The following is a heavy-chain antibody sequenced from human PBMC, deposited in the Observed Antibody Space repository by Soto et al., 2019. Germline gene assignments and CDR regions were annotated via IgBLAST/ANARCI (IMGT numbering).Heavy chain of an antibody. CDR1: GGSFSGYY. D-gene: IGHD3-9*01. CDR2: INHSGST. J-gene: IGHJ6*03. V-gene: IGHV4-34*01. Sequence: PSETLSLTCAVYGGSFSGYYWSWIRQPPGKGLEWIGEINHSGSTNYNPSLKSRVTISVDTSKNQFSLKLSSVTAADTAVYYCVRATQYYDILTGSGSEKNYYYYMDVWGKGTTVTVSS. CDR3: VRATQYYDILTGSGSEKNYYYYMDV.